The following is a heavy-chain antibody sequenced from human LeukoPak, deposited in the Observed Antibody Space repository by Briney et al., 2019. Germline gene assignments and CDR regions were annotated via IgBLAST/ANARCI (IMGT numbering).Heavy chain of an antibody. Sequence: GGSLRLSCAASGFTFWSYDMHWVRQAPGKGLEWVAVISYDGSNKYYADSVKGRFTISRDTSKNTLYLQMNSLRAEDTAVYHCAIEGGDCSGGTCYSTYWGQGTLVIVSS. D-gene: IGHD2-15*01. CDR3: AIEGGDCSGGTCYSTY. V-gene: IGHV3-30*03. CDR2: ISYDGSNK. J-gene: IGHJ4*02. CDR1: GFTFWSYD.